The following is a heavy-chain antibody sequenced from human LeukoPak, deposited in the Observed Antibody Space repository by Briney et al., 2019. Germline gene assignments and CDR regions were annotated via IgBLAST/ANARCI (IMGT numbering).Heavy chain of an antibody. CDR2: ISGSGGST. V-gene: IGHV3-23*01. CDR3: AQCSGGSCYHEYDY. Sequence: GVSLRLPCAASGFTFSSYAMSWVRQAPGKGLEWVSAISGSGGSTYYADSVKGRFTISRDNSKNTLYLQMNSLRAEDTAVYYCAQCSGGSCYHEYDYWGQGTLVTVSS. J-gene: IGHJ4*02. D-gene: IGHD2-15*01. CDR1: GFTFSSYA.